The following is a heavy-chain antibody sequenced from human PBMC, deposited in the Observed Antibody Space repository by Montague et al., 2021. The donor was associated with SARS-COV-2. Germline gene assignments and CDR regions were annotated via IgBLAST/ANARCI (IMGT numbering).Heavy chain of an antibody. D-gene: IGHD1-1*01. J-gene: IGHJ4*02. CDR1: GGSMSGYY. V-gene: IGHV4-59*01. CDR3: ARAQNTCFIANCVNYFDV. Sequence: SETLSLICEVSGGSMSGYYWTWIRQSPGKGLEWIGYVHYTGSTKYNPSLKTRVSLSLTTPKNHFSLHLSSVTAADTAIYFCARAQNTCFIANCVNYFDVWGLGALVTVSS. CDR2: VHYTGST.